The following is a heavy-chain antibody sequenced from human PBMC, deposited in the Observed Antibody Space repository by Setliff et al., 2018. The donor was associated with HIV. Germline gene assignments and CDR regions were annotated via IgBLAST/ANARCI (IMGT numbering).Heavy chain of an antibody. J-gene: IGHJ4*02. CDR1: GFSFSDYY. D-gene: IGHD6-19*01. CDR2: ITSSGSTT. Sequence: GGSLRLSCAASGFSFSDYYMTWARQAPGRGLEWVSYITSSGSTTHYGDSVRGRFTASRDNARNTLYLQMNNLRVEDSAVYFCAGLTYSSGWIDFWGQGTRVTVSS. V-gene: IGHV3-11*04. CDR3: AGLTYSSGWIDF.